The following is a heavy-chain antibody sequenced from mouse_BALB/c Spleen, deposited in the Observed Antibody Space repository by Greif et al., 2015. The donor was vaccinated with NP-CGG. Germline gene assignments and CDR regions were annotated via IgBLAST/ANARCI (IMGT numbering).Heavy chain of an antibody. CDR3: TRSLRLLRTMDY. CDR1: GYTFTSYY. D-gene: IGHD1-2*01. CDR2: INPSSGDT. J-gene: IGHJ4*01. V-gene: IGHV1S81*02. Sequence: VQLVESGAELVKPGASVKFSCKASGYTFTSYYMYWVKQRPGQGLEWIGEINPSSGDTNFNEKFKSKATLTVDTSSSTAYMQLSSLTSEDSAVYYCTRSLRLLRTMDYWGQGTSVTVSS.